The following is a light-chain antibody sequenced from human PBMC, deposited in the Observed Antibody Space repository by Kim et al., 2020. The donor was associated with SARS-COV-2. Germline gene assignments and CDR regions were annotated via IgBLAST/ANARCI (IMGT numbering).Light chain of an antibody. CDR2: QDS. V-gene: IGLV3-1*01. CDR1: KLGDKY. J-gene: IGLJ7*01. Sequence: SSELTQPPSVSVYPGQTASITCSGDKLGDKYACWYQQKPGQSPVLVIYQDSKRPSGIPERFSGSNSGNTATLTISGTQAMDEADYYCQAWDSSTGVFGGG. CDR3: QAWDSSTGV.